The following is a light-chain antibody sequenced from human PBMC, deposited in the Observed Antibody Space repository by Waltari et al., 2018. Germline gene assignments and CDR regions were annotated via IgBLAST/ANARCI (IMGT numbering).Light chain of an antibody. J-gene: IGLJ2*01. V-gene: IGLV2-14*01. Sequence: QSALTQPASVSGSPGQSITISCTGTNSDVGGYNYVSWYQQHPGKAPKLMIYEVSNRPCGVSNRCSGSKSGNTASLTISVIQAEDEADYYCSSYTSSSTLVFGGGTKLTVL. CDR1: NSDVGGYNY. CDR2: EVS. CDR3: SSYTSSSTLV.